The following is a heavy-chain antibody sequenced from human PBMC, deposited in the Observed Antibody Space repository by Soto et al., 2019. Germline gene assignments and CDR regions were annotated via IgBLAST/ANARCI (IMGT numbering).Heavy chain of an antibody. J-gene: IGHJ4*02. CDR2: FIPVYRTL. CDR3: ATGVIWIGYFTVDS. D-gene: IGHD3-3*01. V-gene: IGHV1-69*13. Sequence: RASVKVSCKASGGSFGNSAINWVRQTPGQGLEWVGGFIPVYRTLNFAQKFQGRVTITADESTGTAYMTLSSLASNDTAVYYCATGVIWIGYFTVDSWGQGTRVTVSS. CDR1: GGSFGNSA.